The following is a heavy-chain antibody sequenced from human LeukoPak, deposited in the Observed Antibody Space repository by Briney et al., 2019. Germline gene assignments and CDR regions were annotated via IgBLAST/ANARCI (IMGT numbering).Heavy chain of an antibody. V-gene: IGHV1-46*01. D-gene: IGHD7-27*01. CDR3: ARGPPNWGYDY. CDR2: INPSDRST. Sequence: ASVKVSCKTSGYTFITYYMHWVRQAPGQGLEWMGIINPSDRSTYYAQKFQGRVTMTRDTSTSTIYMELSSLRSEDTAVYYCARGPPNWGYDYWGPGTLVTVSS. J-gene: IGHJ4*02. CDR1: GYTFITYY.